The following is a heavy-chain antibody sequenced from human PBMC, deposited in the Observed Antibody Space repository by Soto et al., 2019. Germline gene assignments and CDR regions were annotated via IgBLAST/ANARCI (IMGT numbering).Heavy chain of an antibody. CDR3: AREALTKAHAFDI. V-gene: IGHV3-48*01. J-gene: IGHJ3*02. Sequence: EVQLVESGGGLVQPGGSLRLSCAASGFTFSSYSMNWVRQAPGKGLEWVSYISSSSSTIYNADSVKGRFTISRDNAKNSLYLQMNSLRAEDTAVYDCAREALTKAHAFDIWGQGTMVTVSS. D-gene: IGHD2-8*01. CDR1: GFTFSSYS. CDR2: ISSSSSTI.